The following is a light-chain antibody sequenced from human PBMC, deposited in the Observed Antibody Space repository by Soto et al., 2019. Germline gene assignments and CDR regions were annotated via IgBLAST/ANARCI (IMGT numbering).Light chain of an antibody. CDR1: TSNIGTNT. CDR3: AAWDDSLNTLV. J-gene: IGLJ2*01. CDR2: SND. V-gene: IGLV1-44*01. Sequence: QSVLTQPPSASGTPGQRVTISCSGWTSNIGTNTVNWYQDLPGTAPKLLIYSNDHRPSGVPDRFSGSKSGTSASLAISGLQSDDEAHYYCAAWDDSLNTLVFGGGTKVTVL.